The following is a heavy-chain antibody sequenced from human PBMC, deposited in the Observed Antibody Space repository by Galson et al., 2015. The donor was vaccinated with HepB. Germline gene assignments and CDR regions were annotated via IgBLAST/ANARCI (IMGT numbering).Heavy chain of an antibody. Sequence: SLRLSCAASGFTFSSYGMHWVRQAPGKGLEWVAVIWYDGSNKYYADSVKGRFTISRDNSKNTLYLQMNSLRAEDTAVYYCAREPLPYYYGSGSYYSGWFDPWGQGTLVTVSS. D-gene: IGHD3-10*01. J-gene: IGHJ5*02. CDR3: AREPLPYYYGSGSYYSGWFDP. CDR2: IWYDGSNK. V-gene: IGHV3-33*01. CDR1: GFTFSSYG.